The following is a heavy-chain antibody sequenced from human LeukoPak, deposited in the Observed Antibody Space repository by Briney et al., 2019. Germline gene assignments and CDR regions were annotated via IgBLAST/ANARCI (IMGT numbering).Heavy chain of an antibody. J-gene: IGHJ4*02. CDR2: INPNSGGT. CDR1: GYTFTGYY. CDR3: ARVRDRGGRYGSGSLMLADY. Sequence: ASVKVSCKASGYTFTGYYMHWVRQAPGQGLEWMGWINPNSGGTNYAQKFQGRVTMTRDTSISTAYMELSRLRSDDTAVYYCARVRDRGGRYGSGSLMLADYWGQGTLDTVSS. D-gene: IGHD3-10*01. V-gene: IGHV1-2*02.